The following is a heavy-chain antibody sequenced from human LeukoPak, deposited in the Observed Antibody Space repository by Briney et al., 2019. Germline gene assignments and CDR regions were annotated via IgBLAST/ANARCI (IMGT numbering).Heavy chain of an antibody. CDR3: ARERSLTGTTLYY. Sequence: GASVKVSCKASGGTFSSYAISWVRQAPGQGLEWMRGIIPIFGTANYAQKFQGRVTITADESTSTAYMELSSLRSQDTAVYYCARERSLTGTTLYYWGQGTLVTVSS. J-gene: IGHJ4*02. D-gene: IGHD1-7*01. CDR1: GGTFSSYA. V-gene: IGHV1-69*13. CDR2: IIPIFGTA.